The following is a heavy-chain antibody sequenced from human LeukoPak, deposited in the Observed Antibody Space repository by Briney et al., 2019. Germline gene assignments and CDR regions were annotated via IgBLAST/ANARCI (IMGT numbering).Heavy chain of an antibody. V-gene: IGHV4-34*01. J-gene: IGHJ6*03. CDR2: INHSGGT. CDR3: ARLPMVRGGIAAYYYYYMDV. D-gene: IGHD3-10*01. CDR1: GGSFSGYY. Sequence: NSSETLSLTCAVYGGSFSGYYWSWIRQPPGKGLEWIGEINHSGGTNYNPSLKSRVTISVDTSKNQFSLKLSSVTAADTAVYYCARLPMVRGGIAAYYYYYMDVWGKGTTVTISS.